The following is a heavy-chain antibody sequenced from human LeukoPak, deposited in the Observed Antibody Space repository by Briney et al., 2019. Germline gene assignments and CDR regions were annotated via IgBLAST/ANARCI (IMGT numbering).Heavy chain of an antibody. CDR2: IYYSGST. D-gene: IGHD3-22*01. CDR1: GGSISSSGYY. CDR3: ATRSYHYDSSGYE. V-gene: IGHV4-39*01. J-gene: IGHJ4*02. Sequence: SETLSLTCTVSGGSISSSGYYWGWIRQPPGKGLEWIGSIYYSGSTYYNPSLRSRVTISVDTSKNQFSLKLSSVTAADTAVYYCATRSYHYDSSGYEWGQGTLVTVSS.